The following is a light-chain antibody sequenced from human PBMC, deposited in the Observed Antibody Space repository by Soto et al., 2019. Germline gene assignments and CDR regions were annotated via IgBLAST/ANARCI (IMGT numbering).Light chain of an antibody. CDR1: NSDVGLYNY. CDR3: SSFTTSSTLV. Sequence: QLVLTQPASVSGSPGQSITISCTGTNSDVGLYNYVSWYQQYPGKAPKLMISEVSNRPSGVSNRFSGSKAGNTASLTISGLQPEDEADYYCSSFTTSSTLVFGTGTKLTVL. J-gene: IGLJ1*01. CDR2: EVS. V-gene: IGLV2-14*01.